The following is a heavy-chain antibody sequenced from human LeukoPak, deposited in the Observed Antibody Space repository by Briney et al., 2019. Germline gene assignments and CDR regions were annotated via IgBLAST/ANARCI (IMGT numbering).Heavy chain of an antibody. D-gene: IGHD3-9*01. CDR1: GFTFGDYA. V-gene: IGHV3-49*04. J-gene: IGHJ4*02. CDR2: IRSKAYGGTT. Sequence: PGGSLRLSCTASGFTFGDYAMSWVRQAPGKGLEWVGFIRSKAYGGTTEYAASVKGRFTISRDDSKSIAYLQMNSLKTEDTAVYYCANYDILTGYSWGQGTLVTVSS. CDR3: ANYDILTGYS.